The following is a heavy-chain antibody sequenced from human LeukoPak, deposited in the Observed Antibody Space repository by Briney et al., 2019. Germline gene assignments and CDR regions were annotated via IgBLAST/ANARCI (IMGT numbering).Heavy chain of an antibody. D-gene: IGHD3-10*01. V-gene: IGHV3-11*03. J-gene: IGHJ4*02. CDR1: GFTFSDYY. Sequence: MPGGSLRLSCAASGFTFSDYYMSWIRQAPGKGLEWDSYISSSSSYTNYADSVKGRFTISRDNAKNSLYLQMNSLRAEDTAVYYCAILFNYGSGSYFDYWGQGTLVTVSS. CDR3: AILFNYGSGSYFDY. CDR2: ISSSSSYT.